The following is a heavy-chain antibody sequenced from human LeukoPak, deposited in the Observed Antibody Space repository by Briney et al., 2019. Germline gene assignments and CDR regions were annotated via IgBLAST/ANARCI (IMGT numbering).Heavy chain of an antibody. D-gene: IGHD6-19*01. J-gene: IGHJ4*02. V-gene: IGHV3-7*01. CDR2: INQDGSEK. CDR3: ATRTGGWFPY. Sequence: PGGSLRLSCSASGFTFSTYWMSWVRQAPGKGLEWVANINQDGSEKYYVDSVKGRFTISRDNAKNSLYLQMNSLRAEDTAVYYCATRTGGWFPYWGQGTLVTVSS. CDR1: GFTFSTYW.